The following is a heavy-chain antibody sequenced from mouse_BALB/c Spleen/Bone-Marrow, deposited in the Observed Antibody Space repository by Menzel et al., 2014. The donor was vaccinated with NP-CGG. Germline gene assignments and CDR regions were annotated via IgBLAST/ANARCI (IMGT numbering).Heavy chain of an antibody. V-gene: IGHV3-6*02. J-gene: IGHJ4*01. Sequence: EVQLQESGPGLVKPSQSLSLTCSVTGYSITSGYYCNWIRQFPGNTLEWMGYISYDGSNNYNPSLKNRISITRDTSKNQFFLKLNSVTTEDTATYYCARGDGYYGGAMDYWGQGTSVTVSS. CDR3: ARGDGYYGGAMDY. CDR1: GYSITSGYY. CDR2: ISYDGSN. D-gene: IGHD2-3*01.